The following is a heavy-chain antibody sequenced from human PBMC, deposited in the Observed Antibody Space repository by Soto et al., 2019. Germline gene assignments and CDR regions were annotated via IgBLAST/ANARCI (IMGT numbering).Heavy chain of an antibody. CDR2: IYYSGST. Sequence: SETLSLTCTVSGGSISSYYRSWIRQPPGKGLEWIGYIYYSGSTNYNPSLKSRVTISVDTSKNQFSLKLGSVTAADTAVYYCARLRGYSYGEYNWFDPWGQGTLVTVSS. V-gene: IGHV4-59*01. D-gene: IGHD5-18*01. CDR3: ARLRGYSYGEYNWFDP. CDR1: GGSISSYY. J-gene: IGHJ5*02.